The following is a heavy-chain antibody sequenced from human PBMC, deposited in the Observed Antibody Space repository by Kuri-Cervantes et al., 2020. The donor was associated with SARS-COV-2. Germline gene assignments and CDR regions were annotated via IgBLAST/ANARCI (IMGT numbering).Heavy chain of an antibody. Sequence: SETLSLTCTVSGGSISSYYWSWIRQPPGKGMEWIGYIYYSGSTNYNPSLKSRVTISVDTAKNQFSLKLSSVTAADTAVYYCARVSSGYYYYGMDVWGQGTTVTVSS. V-gene: IGHV4-59*01. CDR2: IYYSGST. D-gene: IGHD3-3*01. CDR3: ARVSSGYYYYGMDV. J-gene: IGHJ6*02. CDR1: GGSISSYY.